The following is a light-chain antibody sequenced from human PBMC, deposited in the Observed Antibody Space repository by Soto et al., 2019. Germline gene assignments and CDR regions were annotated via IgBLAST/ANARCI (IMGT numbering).Light chain of an antibody. CDR3: QTWVTGMWV. V-gene: IGLV4-69*01. CDR1: SGHSSYA. CDR2: VNSDGSH. J-gene: IGLJ3*02. Sequence: QPVLTQSPSASASLGASVKLTCTLSSGHSSYAIAWHQQQPEKGPRYLMKVNSDGSHRKGDGIPDRFSGSSSGAERYLTISSLQSEDEADYYCQTWVTGMWVFGGGTKLTVL.